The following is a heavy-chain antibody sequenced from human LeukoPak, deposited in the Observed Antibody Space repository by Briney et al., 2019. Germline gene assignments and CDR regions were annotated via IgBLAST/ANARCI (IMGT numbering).Heavy chain of an antibody. D-gene: IGHD6-13*01. CDR3: AREISSWYRSEGRFDP. Sequence: GGSLRLSCAASGFTFSGYWMTWVRQAPGRGLEWVANIKQDGSEKYYVDSVNGRFTISRDNAKNSLYLQMNSLRAEDTAVYYCAREISSWYRSEGRFDPWGQGTLVTVSS. J-gene: IGHJ5*02. V-gene: IGHV3-7*01. CDR2: IKQDGSEK. CDR1: GFTFSGYW.